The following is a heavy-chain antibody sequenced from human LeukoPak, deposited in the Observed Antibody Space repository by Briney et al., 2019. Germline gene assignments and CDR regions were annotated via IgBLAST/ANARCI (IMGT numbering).Heavy chain of an antibody. J-gene: IGHJ6*02. CDR3: AREREYYDFWSGYWVDYYYGMDV. Sequence: SETLSLTCTVSGGSISSSSYYWGWIRQPPGKGLEWIGSIYYSGSTYYNPSLKSRVTISVDTSKNQFSLKLSSVTAADTAVYYCAREREYYDFWSGYWVDYYYGMDVWGQGTTVTVSS. CDR1: GGSISSSSYY. V-gene: IGHV4-39*02. CDR2: IYYSGST. D-gene: IGHD3-3*01.